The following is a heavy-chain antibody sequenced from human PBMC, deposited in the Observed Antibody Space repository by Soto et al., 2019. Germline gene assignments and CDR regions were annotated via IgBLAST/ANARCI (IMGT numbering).Heavy chain of an antibody. CDR3: AREEVSPGSTKRGAFDI. D-gene: IGHD3-16*02. V-gene: IGHV3-48*01. J-gene: IGHJ3*02. Sequence: EVQLVESGGGLVQPGGSLRLSCAASGFTFSSYSMNWVRQAPGKGLEWVSYISSSSSTIYYADSVKGRFTISRDNAKNSLYLQMNSLRAEDTAVYYCAREEVSPGSTKRGAFDIWGQGTMVTVSS. CDR1: GFTFSSYS. CDR2: ISSSSSTI.